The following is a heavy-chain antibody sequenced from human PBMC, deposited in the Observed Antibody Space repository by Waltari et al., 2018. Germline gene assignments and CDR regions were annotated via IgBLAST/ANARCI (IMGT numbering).Heavy chain of an antibody. CDR2: IYYSGST. D-gene: IGHD6-13*01. V-gene: IGHV4-59*11. Sequence: QVQLQESGPGLVKPSETLSLTCTVSGGSISSHYWSWIRQPPGKGLEWIGYIYYSGSTNYNPSLKSRVTISVDTSKNQFSLKLSSVTAADTAVYYCARTSPTFSSWRSFDYWGQGTLVTVSS. CDR3: ARTSPTFSSWRSFDY. CDR1: GGSISSHY. J-gene: IGHJ4*02.